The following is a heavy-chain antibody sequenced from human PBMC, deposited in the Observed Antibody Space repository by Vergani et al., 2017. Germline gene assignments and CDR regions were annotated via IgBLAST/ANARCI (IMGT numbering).Heavy chain of an antibody. D-gene: IGHD6-19*01. CDR2: IYYSGST. CDR1: GASIRSSNYY. CDR3: GGHSSGVWLAKVGWIDP. J-gene: IGHJ5*02. Sequence: QLQLQESGPGLVKPSATLSLTCSVSGASIRSSNYYWGWIRQPPGKGLEWIASIYYSGSTYYNPSLKSRVTISVDTSKNQFSLKLSSVTAADTAVYFCGGHSSGVWLAKVGWIDPWGQGILVTVSS. V-gene: IGHV4-39*01.